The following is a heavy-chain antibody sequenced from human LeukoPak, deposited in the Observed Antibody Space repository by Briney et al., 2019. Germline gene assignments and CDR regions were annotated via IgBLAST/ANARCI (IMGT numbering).Heavy chain of an antibody. Sequence: GGSLRLSCAASGFTFSSYSMNWVRQAPGKGLEWVSYISSSSSTIYYADSVKGRFTISGDNAKNSLPLQMNSLRDEDTAVYYCARDITMVRGIIGYYYGMDVWGQGTTVTVSS. CDR2: ISSSSSTI. J-gene: IGHJ6*02. CDR1: GFTFSSYS. CDR3: ARDITMVRGIIGYYYGMDV. D-gene: IGHD3-10*01. V-gene: IGHV3-48*02.